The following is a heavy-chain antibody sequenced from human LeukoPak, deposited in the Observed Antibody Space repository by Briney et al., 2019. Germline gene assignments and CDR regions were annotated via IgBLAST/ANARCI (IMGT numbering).Heavy chain of an antibody. Sequence: GSLRLSCAASGFTFSSYSMNWIRQPPGKGLEWIGSIYYSGSTYYNPSLKSRVTISVDTSKNQFSLKLSSVTAADTAVFYCARRGISQGYYMDVWGKGTTVTISS. CDR1: GFTFSSYS. CDR3: ARRGISQGYYMDV. D-gene: IGHD6-13*01. J-gene: IGHJ6*03. CDR2: IYYSGST. V-gene: IGHV4-39*07.